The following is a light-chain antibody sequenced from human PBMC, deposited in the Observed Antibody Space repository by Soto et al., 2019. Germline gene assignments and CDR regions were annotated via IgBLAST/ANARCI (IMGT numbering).Light chain of an antibody. Sequence: QSVLTQPPSVSGVPGQRVTISCTGSSSNIGAGYDVHWYQQLPGTAPKLLIYGNNNRPSGVPDRFSGSKSGTSASLAITGLQAEDEADYYCQSYDTSLSAVVFGGGTKLTVL. CDR1: SSNIGAGYD. CDR3: QSYDTSLSAVV. V-gene: IGLV1-40*01. CDR2: GNN. J-gene: IGLJ3*02.